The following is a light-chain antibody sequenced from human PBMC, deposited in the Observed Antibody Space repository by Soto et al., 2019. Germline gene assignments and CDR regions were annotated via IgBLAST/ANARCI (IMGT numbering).Light chain of an antibody. Sequence: QSVLTPPASVSGSPGQSLTISCTGTGSEFGGNNYVSWYQQHPGTAPKLMISYVSNRPSGVPNRFSGSKSGNTASLSISGLQAEDEADYYCSSYTTATSTQVFGSGTKVTVL. CDR1: GSEFGGNNY. CDR2: YVS. CDR3: SSYTTATSTQV. V-gene: IGLV2-14*01. J-gene: IGLJ1*01.